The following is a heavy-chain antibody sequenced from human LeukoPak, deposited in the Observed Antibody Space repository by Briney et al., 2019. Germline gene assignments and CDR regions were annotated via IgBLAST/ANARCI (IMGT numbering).Heavy chain of an antibody. CDR2: ISSSGSTI. CDR3: ARESGYAVGDF. J-gene: IGHJ4*02. V-gene: IGHV3-48*03. CDR1: GFTFSSYE. Sequence: GGSLRLSCAASGFTFSSYEMNWVRQAPGKGLEWVSYISSSGSTIYYADSVKGRFTISRDNAKNSLYLQMNSLRADDTAVYYCARESGYAVGDFWGRGTLVTVSS. D-gene: IGHD5-12*01.